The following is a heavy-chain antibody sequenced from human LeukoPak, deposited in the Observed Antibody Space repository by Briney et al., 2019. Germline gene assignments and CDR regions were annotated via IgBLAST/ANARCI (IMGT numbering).Heavy chain of an antibody. CDR3: ASDPDLANFWTGSLHY. CDR1: GFSFSNSW. V-gene: IGHV3-74*01. CDR2: INSDGTTT. Sequence: GGSLRLSCAASGFSFSNSWMHWVRQAPGKGLVWVSRINSDGTTTYYADSVKGRFTISRDNAKNTLFLQMNSLRPEDTALYYCASDPDLANFWTGSLHYWGQGTLVTVSS. D-gene: IGHD3/OR15-3a*01. J-gene: IGHJ4*02.